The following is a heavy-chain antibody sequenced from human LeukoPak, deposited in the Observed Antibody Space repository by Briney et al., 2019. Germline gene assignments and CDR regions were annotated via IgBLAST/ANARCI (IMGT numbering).Heavy chain of an antibody. V-gene: IGHV4-39*01. CDR1: GVSISRSSYY. CDR2: IYYSGTT. CDR3: ARQNDRSHDY. J-gene: IGHJ4*02. Sequence: PSETLSLTCTVSGVSISRSSYYWGWIRQPPGKGLEWIGSIYYSGTTYSNPSLKSRVTISVDTSKNQFSLKLRSVTAADTAVYYCARQNDRSHDYWGQGTLVTVSS. D-gene: IGHD1-1*01.